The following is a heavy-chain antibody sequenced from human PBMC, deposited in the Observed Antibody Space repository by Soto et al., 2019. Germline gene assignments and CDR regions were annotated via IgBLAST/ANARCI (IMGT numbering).Heavy chain of an antibody. D-gene: IGHD3-10*01. J-gene: IGHJ6*02. Sequence: ASVKVSCKVSGYTLTELSMHWVRQAPGKGLEWMGGFDPEDGETIYAQKFQGRVTITRDTSASTAYMELSSLRSEDTAVYYCAHGTGKVRGVIIKDSYYYGMDVWGQGTTVTVSS. CDR2: FDPEDGET. CDR1: GYTLTELS. CDR3: AHGTGKVRGVIIKDSYYYGMDV. V-gene: IGHV1-24*01.